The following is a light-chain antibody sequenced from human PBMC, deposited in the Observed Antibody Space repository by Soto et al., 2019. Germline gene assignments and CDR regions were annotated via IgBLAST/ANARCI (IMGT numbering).Light chain of an antibody. V-gene: IGKV1-5*01. CDR1: QDVSTW. J-gene: IGKJ3*01. CDR3: QQYKSSRFT. Sequence: DSQMTQSPSTLSASVGDRVTITCRASQDVSTWLAWYQQKPGKAPKLLIIDASSLESGVPSRFSGSGSGTQVSLTISSLHPDDFATYYCQQYKSSRFTCGPGTNVDIK. CDR2: DAS.